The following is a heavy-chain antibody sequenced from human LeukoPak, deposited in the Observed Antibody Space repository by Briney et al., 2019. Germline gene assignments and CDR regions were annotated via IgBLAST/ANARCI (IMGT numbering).Heavy chain of an antibody. V-gene: IGHV4-39*01. Sequence: PSETLSLTCTVSGGSISSYYWGWIRQPPGKGLEWIGSIYYSGSTYYNPSLKSRVTISVDTSKNQFSLKLSSVTAADTAVYYCARQSPFITPLNWFDPWGQGTLVTVSS. D-gene: IGHD3-22*01. CDR2: IYYSGST. CDR3: ARQSPFITPLNWFDP. CDR1: GGSISSYY. J-gene: IGHJ5*02.